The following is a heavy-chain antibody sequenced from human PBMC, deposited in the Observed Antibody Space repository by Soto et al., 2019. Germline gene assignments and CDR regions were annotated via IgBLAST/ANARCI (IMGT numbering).Heavy chain of an antibody. J-gene: IGHJ5*02. CDR3: TSLYYGP. V-gene: IGHV3-15*01. CDR1: EFTFANAW. Sequence: GGSLRLSCAASEFTFANAWISWVRQAPGKGLEWVGRIKSKADGGTTDYAAPVKGRFTISRDESQNTLYLQMNSLKTEDTAVYYCTSLYYGPWGQGTLVTVSS. D-gene: IGHD4-17*01. CDR2: IKSKADGGTT.